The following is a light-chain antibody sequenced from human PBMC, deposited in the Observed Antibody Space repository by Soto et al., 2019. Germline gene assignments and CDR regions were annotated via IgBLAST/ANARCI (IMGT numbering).Light chain of an antibody. CDR2: GAS. CDR1: QSVSSN. Sequence: EIVMTQSPATLSVSPGERATLSCRASQSVSSNLAWYQQKPGQAPRLLMYGASTRGTGIPDRFSGSGSGTEFTLTISSLQSEDFAVYYCQQHNNWPPWTFGQGTKVEIK. CDR3: QQHNNWPPWT. V-gene: IGKV3-15*01. J-gene: IGKJ1*01.